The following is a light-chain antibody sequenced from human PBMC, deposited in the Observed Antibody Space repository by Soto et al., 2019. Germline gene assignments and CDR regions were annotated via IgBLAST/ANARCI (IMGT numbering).Light chain of an antibody. CDR3: QQYGGSPIT. J-gene: IGKJ5*01. V-gene: IGKV3-20*01. CDR2: GAC. CDR1: QSVTTR. Sequence: EIVLTQSPDTLSLAPGGRAPLSCRARQSVTTRLAWYPKHPGQPPRLLISGACVRASGVPVRISGSGSGTHFPLTISRLEPEDFALYYCQQYGGSPITFGLGTRLEIK.